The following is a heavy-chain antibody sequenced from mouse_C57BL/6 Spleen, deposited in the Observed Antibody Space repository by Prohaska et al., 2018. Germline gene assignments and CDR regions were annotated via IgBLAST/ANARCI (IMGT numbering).Heavy chain of an antibody. CDR2: IYPGSGST. CDR3: ARFDYDLGLDY. D-gene: IGHD2-4*01. J-gene: IGHJ2*01. Sequence: VQLQHPGAELVKPGASVKMSCKASGYTFTSYWITWVKQSPAQGLEWIGDIYPGSGSTNYNEKFKSKATLTVDTSSSTAYMQLSSLTSEDSAVYYCARFDYDLGLDYWVQGTTLTVSS. V-gene: IGHV1-55*01. CDR1: GYTFTSYW.